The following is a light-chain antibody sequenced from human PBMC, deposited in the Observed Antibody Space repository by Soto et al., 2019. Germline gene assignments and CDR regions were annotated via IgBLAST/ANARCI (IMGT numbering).Light chain of an antibody. CDR2: SVS. V-gene: IGKV1-16*02. CDR3: QQYNSYPLT. CDR1: PGINNH. J-gene: IGKJ4*01. Sequence: DIQMTQSPPSLSASVGDRVTITCRASPGINNHLAWFQQKPGKAPKSLMYSVSSLQSGVPSKFSGSGSGTDFTLTISSLQPEDFATYYCQQYNSYPLTFVGGTTVDIK.